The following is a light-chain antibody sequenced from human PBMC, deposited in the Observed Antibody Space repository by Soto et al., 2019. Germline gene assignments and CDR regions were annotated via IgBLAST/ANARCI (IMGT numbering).Light chain of an antibody. CDR2: SAS. CDR1: QSISTY. V-gene: IGKV1-39*01. Sequence: DLQMTQSPSSLSASVGDRVTISCRASQSISTYLNWYQQKPGKAPKFLIYSASSLQSEVPSRFSGSGSGTDFTLTISSLQPEDFANYYCQKSYSTPCTFGQGTKLEIK. CDR3: QKSYSTPCT. J-gene: IGKJ2*02.